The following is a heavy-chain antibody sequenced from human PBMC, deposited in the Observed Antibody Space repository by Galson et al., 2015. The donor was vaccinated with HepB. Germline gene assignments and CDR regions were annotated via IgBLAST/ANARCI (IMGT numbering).Heavy chain of an antibody. Sequence: PLGLSGAASGFTFSTSSLNWVRQAPGEGLEWVSAVSSSSIYKYYADSLKGRFTTSRVNAKRSLKVQMNNLRVEDTAVYYCARGRGDIGGYYAFDYWGKGALVTVSS. CDR1: GFTFSTSS. V-gene: IGHV3-21*01. CDR2: VSSSSIYK. J-gene: IGHJ4*02. D-gene: IGHD3-22*01. CDR3: ARGRGDIGGYYAFDY.